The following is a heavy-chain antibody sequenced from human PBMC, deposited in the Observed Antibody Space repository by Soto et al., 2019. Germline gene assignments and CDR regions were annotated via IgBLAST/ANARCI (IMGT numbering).Heavy chain of an antibody. D-gene: IGHD4-17*01. CDR2: IYYSGST. V-gene: IGHV4-61*01. CDR3: ARADYGRNWFDP. J-gene: IGHJ5*02. Sequence: SETLSLTCTVSGGSVRTARSYWSWIRQPPGKGLEWIGYIYYSGSTNYSPSLKSLVTISVDTSKNQFSLKLRSVTAADTAVYYCARADYGRNWFDPWGQGSLVTVSS. CDR1: GGSVRTARSY.